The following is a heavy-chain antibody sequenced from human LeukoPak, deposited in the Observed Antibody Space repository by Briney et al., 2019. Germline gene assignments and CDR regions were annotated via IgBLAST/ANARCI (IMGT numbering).Heavy chain of an antibody. D-gene: IGHD3-9*01. Sequence: GGSLRLSCAASGFTFSSYSMNWVRQAPGKGLEWVGFIRSKAYGGTTEYAASVKGRFTISRDDSKSIAYLQMNSLKTEDTAVYYCTRGSYILTGYYNYYYMDVWGKGTTVTVSS. CDR2: IRSKAYGGTT. V-gene: IGHV3-49*04. J-gene: IGHJ6*03. CDR3: TRGSYILTGYYNYYYMDV. CDR1: GFTFSSYS.